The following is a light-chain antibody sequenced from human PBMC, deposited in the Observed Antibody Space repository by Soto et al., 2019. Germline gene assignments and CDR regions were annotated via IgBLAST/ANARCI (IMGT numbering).Light chain of an antibody. J-gene: IGKJ1*01. CDR3: QQYGNSPT. CDR2: GAS. Sequence: EIVLTQSPGTLSLSPGERATLSCRASQSVSSSYLIWYQQKPGQAPRLLIYGASTRATGIPDRFSASGSGTDFSLTISRLEPEDFGIYYCQQYGNSPTFGQGTKVEIK. CDR1: QSVSSSY. V-gene: IGKV3-20*01.